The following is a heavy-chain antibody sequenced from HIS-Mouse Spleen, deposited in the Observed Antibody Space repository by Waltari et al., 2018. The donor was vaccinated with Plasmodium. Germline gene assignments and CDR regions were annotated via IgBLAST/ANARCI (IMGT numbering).Heavy chain of an antibody. D-gene: IGHD1-26*01. CDR3: ARVNSGSYYWFDP. CDR1: GFTFSSYR. V-gene: IGHV3-48*01. CDR2: ISSSSSTI. Sequence: EVQLVESGGGLVQPGGSLRLSCAASGFTFSSYRLNWVRQAPGKGLEWVSYISSSSSTIYYADSVKGRFTSSRDNAKNSLYLQMNSLRAEDTAVYYCARVNSGSYYWFDPWGQGTLVTVSS. J-gene: IGHJ5*02.